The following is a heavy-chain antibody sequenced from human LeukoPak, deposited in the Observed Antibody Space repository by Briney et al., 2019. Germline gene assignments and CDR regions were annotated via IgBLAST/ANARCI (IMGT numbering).Heavy chain of an antibody. CDR2: IIPIFGIA. CDR3: ARDLPPGFIAARRPQNYYGMDV. D-gene: IGHD6-6*01. J-gene: IGHJ6*02. V-gene: IGHV1-69*04. CDR1: GGTFSSYA. Sequence: SVKVSFKASGGTFSSYAISWVRQAPGQGLERMGRIIPIFGIANYAQKFQGRVTITADRSTSTAYMELSSLRSEDTAVYYCARDLPPGFIAARRPQNYYGMDVWGQGTTVTVSS.